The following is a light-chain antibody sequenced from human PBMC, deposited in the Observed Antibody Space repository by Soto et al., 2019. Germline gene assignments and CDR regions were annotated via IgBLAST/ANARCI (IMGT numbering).Light chain of an antibody. J-gene: IGKJ2*01. CDR2: DAS. CDR3: QQSYSTSYT. Sequence: EIVLTQSPATLSLSPGERATLSCRASQSIRYSLAWYQQRPGQAPGLLIYDASNRAAGLPARFSGSGSGTDFTLTISSLEPEDFAFYYCQQSYSTSYTFGQGTKLEIK. V-gene: IGKV3-11*01. CDR1: QSIRYS.